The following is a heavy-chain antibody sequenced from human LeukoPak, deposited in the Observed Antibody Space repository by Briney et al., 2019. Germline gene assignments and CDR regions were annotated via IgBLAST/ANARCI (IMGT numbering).Heavy chain of an antibody. Sequence: GGSLRLSCAASGFTFSSYAMHWVRQAPGKGLEYVSAISSNGGSTYYANSVKGRFTISRDNSKNTLYLQMGSLRAEDMAVYYCARSNEPYIVVVPAAIWGQGTLVTVSS. CDR1: GFTFSSYA. CDR2: ISSNGGST. D-gene: IGHD2-2*01. J-gene: IGHJ4*02. CDR3: ARSNEPYIVVVPAAI. V-gene: IGHV3-64*01.